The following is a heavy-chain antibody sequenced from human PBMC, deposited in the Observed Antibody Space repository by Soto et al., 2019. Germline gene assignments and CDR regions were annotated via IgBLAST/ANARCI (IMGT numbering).Heavy chain of an antibody. CDR3: ASERYYYDSSGYTSRYFQH. D-gene: IGHD3-22*01. J-gene: IGHJ1*01. V-gene: IGHV1-18*01. CDR1: GYTFSSYG. Sequence: ASVKVSCKASGYTFSSYGYAWVRQAPGQGLEWMGWISAYNGDTNYAQKFQDRVTMTRDTSTTTAYMELRSLGSDDTAVYYCASERYYYDSSGYTSRYFQHWGQGTLVTVSS. CDR2: ISAYNGDT.